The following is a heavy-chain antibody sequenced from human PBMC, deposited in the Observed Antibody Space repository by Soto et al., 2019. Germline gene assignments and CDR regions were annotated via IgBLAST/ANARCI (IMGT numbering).Heavy chain of an antibody. J-gene: IGHJ4*02. D-gene: IGHD1-7*01. V-gene: IGHV3-49*04. CDR1: GFTFGDYA. CDR2: IRSKAYGGTT. Sequence: GGSLRLSCTASGFTFGDYAMSWARQAPGKGLEWVGFIRSKAYGGTTEYAASVKGRFTISRDDSKSIAYLQMNSLKTEDTAVYYCTRVAPMELHFDYWGQGTLVTVSS. CDR3: TRVAPMELHFDY.